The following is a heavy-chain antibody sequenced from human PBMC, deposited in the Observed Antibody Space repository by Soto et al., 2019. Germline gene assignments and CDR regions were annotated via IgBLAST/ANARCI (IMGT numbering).Heavy chain of an antibody. Sequence: PGGSLRLSCAASGFTFSSYAMSWVRQVPGKGLEWVSAISSGAGTYYVDSVKGRFTISRDNSKNTLYLQMNSLRAEDTAVYSCTRHRIIWANHVTTAISNDGFDIWGQGTMVTVSS. V-gene: IGHV3-23*01. CDR1: GFTFSSYA. CDR2: ISSGAGT. J-gene: IGHJ3*02. CDR3: TRHRIIWANHVTTAISNDGFDI. D-gene: IGHD4-17*01.